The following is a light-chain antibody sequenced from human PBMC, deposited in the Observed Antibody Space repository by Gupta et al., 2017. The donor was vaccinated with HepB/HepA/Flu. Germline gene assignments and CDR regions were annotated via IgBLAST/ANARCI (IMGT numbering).Light chain of an antibody. V-gene: IGKV3-20*01. Sequence: EIVWTQSPGTLSLSPGERATLSCRASQSVSSSYLAWYQQKPGQAPRLLIYGASSRATGIPDRFSGSGSGTEFTLTISRREPEDFAVYYCHQEGSSPRTFGQGTKVEIK. CDR2: GAS. CDR3: HQEGSSPRT. J-gene: IGKJ1*01. CDR1: QSVSSSY.